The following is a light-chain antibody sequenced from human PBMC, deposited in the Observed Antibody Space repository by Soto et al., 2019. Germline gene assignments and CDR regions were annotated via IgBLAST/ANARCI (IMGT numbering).Light chain of an antibody. CDR1: QSISSW. CDR3: QQFNTYSYT. Sequence: DIQMTQSPSTLSASVGDRVTLTCRASQSISSWLAWYQQKPGKAPNLLIYDASSLESGVPSRFSGSASGTEFTLTSSSLQPDDFATYYCQQFNTYSYTFGQGTKLEIK. CDR2: DAS. J-gene: IGKJ2*01. V-gene: IGKV1-5*01.